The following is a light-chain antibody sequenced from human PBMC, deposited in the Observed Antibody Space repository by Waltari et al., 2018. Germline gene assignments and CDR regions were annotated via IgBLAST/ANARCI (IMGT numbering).Light chain of an antibody. J-gene: IGKJ3*01. Sequence: EIVLTHSPGTLSLSPGERATLACRASQSVSSSYLAWYQQKPGQAPRLLIYGASIRATGIPDRFSGSWAGADFTLTISRLEPEDFAVYYCQQYGSSPFTFGPGTKVDI. CDR2: GAS. CDR1: QSVSSSY. CDR3: QQYGSSPFT. V-gene: IGKV3-20*01.